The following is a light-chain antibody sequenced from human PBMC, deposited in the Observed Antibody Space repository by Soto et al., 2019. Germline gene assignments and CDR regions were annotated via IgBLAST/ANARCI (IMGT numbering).Light chain of an antibody. CDR1: QDISNY. CDR3: QQYDNLP. V-gene: IGKV1-33*01. J-gene: IGKJ4*01. Sequence: MTQSPATLSASVGDRVTITCQASQDISNYLNWYQQKPGKAPKLLIYDASNLETGVPSRFSGSGSGTDFTFTISSLQPEDIATYYCQQYDNLPFGGGTKVEIK. CDR2: DAS.